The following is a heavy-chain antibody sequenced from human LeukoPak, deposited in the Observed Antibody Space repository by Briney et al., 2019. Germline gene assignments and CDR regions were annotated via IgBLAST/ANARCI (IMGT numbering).Heavy chain of an antibody. J-gene: IGHJ4*01. Sequence: GGSLRLSCPASGFTFSSYAMSWDRQAPGKGLEWVSAISGSGGSTYYADSVKGRFTISRDNSKNTLYLQMNSLRAEDTAVYYCAKNSPGYSSGWRKLFDYWGHRVIVTVSS. D-gene: IGHD6-19*01. CDR2: ISGSGGST. CDR1: GFTFSSYA. V-gene: IGHV3-23*01. CDR3: AKNSPGYSSGWRKLFDY.